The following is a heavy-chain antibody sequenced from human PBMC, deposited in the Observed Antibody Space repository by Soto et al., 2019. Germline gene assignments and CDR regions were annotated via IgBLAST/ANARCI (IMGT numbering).Heavy chain of an antibody. J-gene: IGHJ6*02. V-gene: IGHV4-39*01. CDR3: ARLELELYSGMDV. Sequence: SETLSLTCTVSGGSISSTSNYWGWIRQPPGKGLEWIGSIYYSGSTYYNPSLKSRVTISVDTSKNQFSLKLSSVTDADMAVYYSARLELELYSGMDVWGQGTTVTVSS. D-gene: IGHD1-7*01. CDR2: IYYSGST. CDR1: GGSISSTSNY.